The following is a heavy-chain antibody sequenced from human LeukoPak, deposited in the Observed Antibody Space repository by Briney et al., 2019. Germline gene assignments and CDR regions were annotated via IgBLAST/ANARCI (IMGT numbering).Heavy chain of an antibody. J-gene: IGHJ4*02. CDR2: ISSSGSTI. V-gene: IGHV3-48*03. CDR1: GFTFSSYE. Sequence: GGSLRLSCAASGFTFSSYEMNWVRQAPGKGLEWVSYISSSGSTIYYADSVKGRFTISRDNAKNSLHLQMNSLRAEDTAVYYCARSEVGAFDYWGQGTLVTVSS. D-gene: IGHD1-26*01. CDR3: ARSEVGAFDY.